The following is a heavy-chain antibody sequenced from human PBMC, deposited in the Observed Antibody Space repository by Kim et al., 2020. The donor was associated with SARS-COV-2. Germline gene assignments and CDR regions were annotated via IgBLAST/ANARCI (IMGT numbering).Heavy chain of an antibody. CDR1: GFTFSSYA. J-gene: IGHJ3*02. Sequence: GGSLRLSCAASGFTFSSYAMSWVRQAPGKGLEWVSAISGSGGSTYYADSVKGRFTISRDNSKNTLYLQMNSLRAEDTAVYYCAKGTSGSYYPWDAFDIWGQGTMVTVSS. CDR3: AKGTSGSYYPWDAFDI. D-gene: IGHD1-26*01. V-gene: IGHV3-23*01. CDR2: ISGSGGST.